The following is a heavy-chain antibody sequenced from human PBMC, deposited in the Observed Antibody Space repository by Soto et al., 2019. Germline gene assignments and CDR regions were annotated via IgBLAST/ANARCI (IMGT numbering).Heavy chain of an antibody. V-gene: IGHV4-4*07. Sequence: QVQLQESGPGLVRPSETLYLICNVSGGPISNYYWSWVRQPAGKGLEWVGRIYSDGATNYSPSLKSRVFMSLDMSGNQFPLQRNCVTVAATAVYYCSRVGCSNSNCQTRGMDVWGQGTTVTVSS. D-gene: IGHD2-2*01. CDR1: GGPISNYY. CDR3: SRVGCSNSNCQTRGMDV. J-gene: IGHJ6*02. CDR2: IYSDGAT.